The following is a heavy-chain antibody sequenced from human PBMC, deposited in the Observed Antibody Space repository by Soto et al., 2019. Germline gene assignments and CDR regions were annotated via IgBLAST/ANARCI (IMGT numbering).Heavy chain of an antibody. CDR3: AGAGPGYCSGGSCPSGAFDI. CDR1: GYTFTSYG. Sequence: ASVKVSCKASGYTFTSYGISWVRQAPGQGLEWMGWISAYNGNTNYAQKLQGRVTMTTDTSTSTAYMELRSLRSDDTAAYYCAGAGPGYCSGGSCPSGAFDIWGQGTMVTVSS. J-gene: IGHJ3*02. D-gene: IGHD2-15*01. V-gene: IGHV1-18*01. CDR2: ISAYNGNT.